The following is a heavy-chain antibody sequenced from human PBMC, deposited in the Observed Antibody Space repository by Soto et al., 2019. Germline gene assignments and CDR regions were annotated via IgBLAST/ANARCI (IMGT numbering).Heavy chain of an antibody. J-gene: IGHJ5*02. V-gene: IGHV4-34*01. CDR1: GGSFSGYY. Sequence: SETLSLTCAVYGGSFSGYYWSWIRQPPGKGLEWIGEINHSGSTNYNPSLKSRVTISVDTSKNQFSLKLSSVTAADTAVYYCASLPKTTRQENNWFDPWGQGTLVTVSS. D-gene: IGHD1-1*01. CDR2: INHSGST. CDR3: ASLPKTTRQENNWFDP.